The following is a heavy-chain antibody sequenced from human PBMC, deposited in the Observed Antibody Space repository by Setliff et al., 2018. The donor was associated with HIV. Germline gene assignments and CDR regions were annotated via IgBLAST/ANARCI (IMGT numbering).Heavy chain of an antibody. CDR2: INAGNGNT. D-gene: IGHD5-12*01. CDR3: AKDAGYSGTAWGT. J-gene: IGHJ5*02. V-gene: IGHV1-3*01. CDR1: GYTFTTYA. Sequence: ASVKVSCKASGYTFTTYAMHWVRQAPGQRLEWMGWINAGNGNTKCSQKFQGRVTITSDESTSTVYMELSSLRSEDTAIYYCAKDAGYSGTAWGTWGQGTLVTVSS.